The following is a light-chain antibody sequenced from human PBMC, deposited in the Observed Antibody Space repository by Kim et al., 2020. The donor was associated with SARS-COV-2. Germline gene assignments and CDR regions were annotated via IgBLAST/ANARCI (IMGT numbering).Light chain of an antibody. J-gene: IGLJ3*02. CDR3: QAWDSSNWV. CDR2: QDS. CDR1: KLGDKY. V-gene: IGLV3-1*01. Sequence: GSPGQTASIPCSGDKLGDKYACWYQQKPGQSPVLVIYQDSKRPSGIPERFSGSNSGNTATLTISGTQAMDEADYYCQAWDSSNWVFGGGTQLTVL.